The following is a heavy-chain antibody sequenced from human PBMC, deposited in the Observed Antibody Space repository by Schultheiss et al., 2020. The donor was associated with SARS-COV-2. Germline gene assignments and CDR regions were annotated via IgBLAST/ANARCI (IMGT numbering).Heavy chain of an antibody. CDR1: GYTFTSYA. CDR2: IFPIFGTA. Sequence: SVKVSCKASGYTFTSYAISWVRQAPGQGLEWMGGIFPIFGTASYAQKFQGRVTITRDTSASTAYMELSSLRSEDTTVYYCARESSGCTNCYFDLWCRGTVSTVSS. D-gene: IGHD3-22*01. V-gene: IGHV1-69*05. CDR3: ARESSGCTNCYFDL. J-gene: IGHJ2*01.